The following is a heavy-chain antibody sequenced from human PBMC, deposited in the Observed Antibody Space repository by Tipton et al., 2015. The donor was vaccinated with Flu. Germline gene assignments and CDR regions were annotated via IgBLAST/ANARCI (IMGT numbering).Heavy chain of an antibody. CDR2: LSSSDSTI. CDR1: GFTFSSYE. J-gene: IGHJ5*02. Sequence: GSLRLSCAASGFTFSSYEMNWVRQAPGKGLEWVSYLSSSDSTIFYADSVKGRFTISRDKAKNSLYLQMNSLRAEDTAIYYCARGDGNNRNWFDPWGQGTLVTVSS. V-gene: IGHV3-48*03. D-gene: IGHD3-16*01. CDR3: ARGDGNNRNWFDP.